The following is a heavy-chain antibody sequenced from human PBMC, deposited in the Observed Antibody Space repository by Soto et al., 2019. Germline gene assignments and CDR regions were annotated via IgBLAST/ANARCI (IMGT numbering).Heavy chain of an antibody. CDR3: ARHIHNQGCEYYCDS. CDR1: GGSITSSGSA. CDR2: IDYSGNI. J-gene: IGHJ4*02. V-gene: IGHV4-39*01. D-gene: IGHD1-1*01. Sequence: QLQLQESGPGLVKPSETLSLTCNASGGSITSSGSAWGWIRQSPGKGLEWIGTIDYSGNIYYIPSRKSRITISVDTSKNQISLKLSSVTAADTAVYDWARHIHNQGCEYYCDSWGQGTLVTVAS.